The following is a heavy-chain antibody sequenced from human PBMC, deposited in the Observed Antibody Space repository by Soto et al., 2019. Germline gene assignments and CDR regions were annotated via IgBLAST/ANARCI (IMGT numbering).Heavy chain of an antibody. CDR2: ITGSGVST. J-gene: IGHJ4*02. Sequence: EVQLLESGGGLVQPGGSLTLSCTASGFTFNMYAMSWVRQAPGKALEWVSAITGSGVSTYYADSVKGRFTISRDNSKNTLYLQMNSLSAEDTAVYYCARRHVRGVFDHWGQGTLVTVSS. V-gene: IGHV3-23*01. CDR3: ARRHVRGVFDH. CDR1: GFTFNMYA.